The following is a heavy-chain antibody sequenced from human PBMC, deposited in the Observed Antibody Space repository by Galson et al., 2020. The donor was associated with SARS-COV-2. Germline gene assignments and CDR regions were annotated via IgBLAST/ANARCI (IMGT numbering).Heavy chain of an antibody. V-gene: IGHV4-30-2*01. J-gene: IGHJ3*02. Sequence: SETLSLTCAVSGPSISSVSSSWNWLRQPPGKGLECIAYISHSGGTYYNPSLKSRVTISGDRSKNQFSLRLSSVTAADTAVYYCARLHYGEYAPEAFDIWGPGTRVTVAS. D-gene: IGHD4-17*01. CDR1: GPSISSVSSS. CDR2: ISHSGGT. CDR3: ARLHYGEYAPEAFDI.